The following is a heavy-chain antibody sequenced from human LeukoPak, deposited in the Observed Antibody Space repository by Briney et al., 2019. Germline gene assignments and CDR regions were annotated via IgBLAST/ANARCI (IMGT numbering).Heavy chain of an antibody. V-gene: IGHV3-9*01. J-gene: IGHJ3*02. CDR2: ISWNSGSI. CDR3: VKDMSAMVRGVIMGAFDI. D-gene: IGHD3-10*01. Sequence: QPGRSLRLSCAASGFTFDDYAMHWVRQAPGKGLEWVSGISWNSGSIGYADSVKGRSTISRDNAKNSLYLQMNSLRVEDTALYYCVKDMSAMVRGVIMGAFDIWGQGTMVTVSS. CDR1: GFTFDDYA.